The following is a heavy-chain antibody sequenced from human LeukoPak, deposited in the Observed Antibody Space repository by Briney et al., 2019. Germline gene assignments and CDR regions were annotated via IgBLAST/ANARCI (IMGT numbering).Heavy chain of an antibody. Sequence: SETLSLTCAVSGGSISSSNWWSWVRQPPGKGLEWIGEIYHSGSTNYNPSLKSRVTISVDKSKNQFSLKLSSVTAADTAVYYCARALTGYCSSTSCYGDYYYGMDVWGQGTTVTVSS. CDR2: IYHSGST. V-gene: IGHV4-4*02. D-gene: IGHD2-2*01. J-gene: IGHJ6*02. CDR3: ARALTGYCSSTSCYGDYYYGMDV. CDR1: GGSISSSNW.